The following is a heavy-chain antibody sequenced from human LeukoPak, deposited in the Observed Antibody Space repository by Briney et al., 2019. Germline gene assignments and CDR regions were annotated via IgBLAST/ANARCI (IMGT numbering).Heavy chain of an antibody. CDR3: ARDVATTHYFDY. D-gene: IGHD1-26*01. J-gene: IGHJ4*02. CDR1: RGSISNGGCY. V-gene: IGHV4-31*03. CDR2: IFYSGST. Sequence: SETLSLTCTVSRGSISNGGCYWSWIRQHPGKGLEWIGYIFYSGSTYYNPSLKSRLTVSIDTSKNQFSLKLSSVTAADTAVYYCARDVATTHYFDYWGQGTLVTVS.